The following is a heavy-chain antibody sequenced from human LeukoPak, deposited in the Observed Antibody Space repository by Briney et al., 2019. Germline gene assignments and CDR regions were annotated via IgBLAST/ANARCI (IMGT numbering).Heavy chain of an antibody. D-gene: IGHD3-22*01. J-gene: IGHJ4*02. CDR1: GFTFSSYA. Sequence: PGGSLRLSCAASGFTFSSYAMSWVRQAPGKGLEWVSTISGSGGSTYYADSVKGRFTISRDNSKNTLYLQMNSLRAEDTAVYYCAKEHYDSSGYRNYFDYWGQGTLVTVSS. V-gene: IGHV3-23*01. CDR3: AKEHYDSSGYRNYFDY. CDR2: ISGSGGST.